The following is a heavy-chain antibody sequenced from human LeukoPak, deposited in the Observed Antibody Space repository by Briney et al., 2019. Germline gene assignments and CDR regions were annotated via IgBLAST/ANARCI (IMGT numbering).Heavy chain of an antibody. D-gene: IGHD4-17*01. J-gene: IGHJ5*02. V-gene: IGHV3-48*04. Sequence: GGSLRLSCAASGFTFSINNMNWVRQAPGKGLEWVSFISSGGSTIYYADSVKGRFTISRDNAKNSLYLQMNSLRAEDTAVYYCARYEGDYAWFDPWGQGTLVTVSS. CDR2: ISSGGSTI. CDR3: ARYEGDYAWFDP. CDR1: GFTFSINN.